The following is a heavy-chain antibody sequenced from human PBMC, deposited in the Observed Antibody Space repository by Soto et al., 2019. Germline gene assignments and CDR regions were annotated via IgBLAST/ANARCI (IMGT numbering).Heavy chain of an antibody. CDR1: GFTFSSYG. J-gene: IGHJ6*02. CDR2: ISYDGSNK. Sequence: PGGSLRLSCAASGFTFSSYGMHWVRQAPGKGLEWVAVISYDGSNKYYADSVKGRFTISRDNSKNTLYLQMNSLRAEDTAVYYCANGSQPGWGLYYYGMDVWGQGTTVTVSS. CDR3: ANGSQPGWGLYYYGMDV. D-gene: IGHD3-16*01. V-gene: IGHV3-30*18.